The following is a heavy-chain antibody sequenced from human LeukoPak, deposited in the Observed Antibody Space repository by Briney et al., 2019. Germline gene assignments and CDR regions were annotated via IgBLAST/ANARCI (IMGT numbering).Heavy chain of an antibody. D-gene: IGHD5-18*01. CDR1: GFTFDDYA. Sequence: GGSLRLACAASGFTFDDYAMSWVRQAPGKGLEWVSSINWNGDTTHYADSVKGRFTISRDNAKNSLYLQMNSLRAEDTALYYCAKDIGHAVTFYYFDYWGQGTLVTVSS. CDR3: AKDIGHAVTFYYFDY. J-gene: IGHJ4*02. CDR2: INWNGDTT. V-gene: IGHV3-20*04.